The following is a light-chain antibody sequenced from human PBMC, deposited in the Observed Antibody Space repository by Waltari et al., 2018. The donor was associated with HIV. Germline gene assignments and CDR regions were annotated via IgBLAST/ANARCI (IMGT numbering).Light chain of an antibody. CDR1: SSNIRINT. CDR2: SND. J-gene: IGLJ3*02. Sequence: QSLLPHPPSSSGTPVHRVTISFSGSSSNIRINTVSWYQQLPGTAPKLLIYSNDKRPSGVPNGFSGSKSGNSASLDISGLQAEDEDDYYCAAWDDSLNGWVFGGGNKLTVL. V-gene: IGLV1-44*01. CDR3: AAWDDSLNGWV.